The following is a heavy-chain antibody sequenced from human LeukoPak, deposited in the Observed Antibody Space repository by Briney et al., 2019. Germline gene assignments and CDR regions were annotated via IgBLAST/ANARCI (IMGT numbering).Heavy chain of an antibody. Sequence: PGGSLRLSCAASGVTFRTYAMSWVRQAPGKGLEWVAGIGGSGASTFYADSVKGRFTISRDNSKNTLYLQMNSLRAEDTAVYYCARDPPTYTSDWYSTDDAFDVWGQGTMVTVPS. D-gene: IGHD6-19*01. CDR3: ARDPPTYTSDWYSTDDAFDV. CDR1: GVTFRTYA. V-gene: IGHV3-23*01. J-gene: IGHJ3*01. CDR2: IGGSGAST.